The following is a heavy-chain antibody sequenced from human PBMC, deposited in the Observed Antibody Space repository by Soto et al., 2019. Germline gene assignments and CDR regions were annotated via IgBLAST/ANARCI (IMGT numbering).Heavy chain of an antibody. CDR1: GGSFSGYY. J-gene: IGHJ4*02. CDR2: INHSGSS. V-gene: IGHV4-34*01. Sequence: QVQLQQWGAGLLKPSETLSLTCAVYGGSFSGYYWSWIRQPPGKGLEWIGEINHSGSSNYHPSLKSRVTLSVDTSKNQFSLKLSSVTAADTAVYYCAGRMRYSSGWGALYYFDYWGQGTLVTVSS. CDR3: AGRMRYSSGWGALYYFDY. D-gene: IGHD6-19*01.